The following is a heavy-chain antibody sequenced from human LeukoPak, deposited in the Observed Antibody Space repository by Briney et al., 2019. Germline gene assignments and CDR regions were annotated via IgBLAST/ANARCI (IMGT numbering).Heavy chain of an antibody. CDR3: AKDRGYCSSTSCPTLSYYYYGMDV. CDR2: ISNDGSNK. CDR1: GFTFSSYG. J-gene: IGHJ6*02. Sequence: GGSLRLSCAASGFTFSSYGMHWVRQAPGKGLEWVAVISNDGSNKYYADSVKGRFTISRDNSKNTLYLQMNSLRAEDTAVYYCAKDRGYCSSTSCPTLSYYYYGMDVWGQGTTVTVSS. V-gene: IGHV3-30*18. D-gene: IGHD2-2*01.